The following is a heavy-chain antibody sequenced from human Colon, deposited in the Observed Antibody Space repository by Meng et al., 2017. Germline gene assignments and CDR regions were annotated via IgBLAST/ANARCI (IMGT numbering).Heavy chain of an antibody. CDR2: IHYSGST. J-gene: IGHJ5*02. CDR3: ARGGASSKWLDP. D-gene: IGHD6-6*01. V-gene: IGHV4-59*01. CDR1: GDSITSYY. Sequence: GSLRLSCTVSGDSITSYYWSWIRQPPGKGLEWIAWIHYSGSTNYNPSLKSRVTISMDTSKHQFSLNLTSVTTADTAVYYCARGGASSKWLDPWGQGILVTVSS.